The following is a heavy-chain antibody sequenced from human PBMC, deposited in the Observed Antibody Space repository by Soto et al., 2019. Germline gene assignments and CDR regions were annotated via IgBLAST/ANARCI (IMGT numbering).Heavy chain of an antibody. CDR1: GDSVSSNSAA. D-gene: IGHD3-10*01. CDR2: TYYRSKWYN. Sequence: KQSQTLSLTCAISGDSVSSNSAAWNWIRQSPSRGLEWLGRTYYRSKWYNDYAVSVKSRITINPDTSKNQFSLQLNSVTPEDTAVYYCAGNSWYYYGSGTPFDYWGQGTLVTVSS. V-gene: IGHV6-1*01. J-gene: IGHJ4*02. CDR3: AGNSWYYYGSGTPFDY.